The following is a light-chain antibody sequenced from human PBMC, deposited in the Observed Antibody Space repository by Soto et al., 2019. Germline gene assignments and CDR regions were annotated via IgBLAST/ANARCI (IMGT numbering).Light chain of an antibody. CDR2: DAS. CDR3: HQRSNWPLT. CDR1: QTVTNDY. J-gene: IGKJ4*01. V-gene: IGKV3D-20*02. Sequence: EVVLTQSPGTLSLSPGERVTLSCRASQTVTNDYLAWYQQKDGQAPRLLIYDASTRATGVPDRFSGSGSGTDFTLTISSLEPEDFAVYYCHQRSNWPLTFGGGTKVDIK.